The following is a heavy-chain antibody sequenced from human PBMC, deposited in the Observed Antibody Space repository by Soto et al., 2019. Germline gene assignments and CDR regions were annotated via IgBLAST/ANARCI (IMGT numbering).Heavy chain of an antibody. CDR2: INTDGSTT. CDR1: GFTFSSYW. CDR3: ARGVRNYYGVDV. J-gene: IGHJ6*02. D-gene: IGHD2-21*01. Sequence: EVQLVESGGGLVQPGGSLRLSCAASGFTFSSYWMHWVRQAPGKGLVWVSRINTDGSTTNYADSVKGRFTISRDNAKNTVHLQMNSLRAEDAAVYYWARGVRNYYGVDVWGQGTTVTVSS. V-gene: IGHV3-74*01.